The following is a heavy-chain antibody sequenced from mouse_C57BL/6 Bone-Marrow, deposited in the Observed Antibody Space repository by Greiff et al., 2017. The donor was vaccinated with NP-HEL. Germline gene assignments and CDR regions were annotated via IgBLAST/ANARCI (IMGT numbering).Heavy chain of an antibody. J-gene: IGHJ2*01. V-gene: IGHV1-72*01. D-gene: IGHD1-1*01. CDR2: IDPNGGGT. CDR3: ARDYCWSGYFDY. Sequence: QVQLQQPGAELVKPGASVKLSCKASGYTFTNYWMHWVKQRPGRGLEWIGRIDPNGGGTKYNEKFKGKATLTVDKSSSTAYMQLSSLTSEDSAFNSRARDYCWSGYFDYWGQGTTLTVSS. CDR1: GYTFTNYW.